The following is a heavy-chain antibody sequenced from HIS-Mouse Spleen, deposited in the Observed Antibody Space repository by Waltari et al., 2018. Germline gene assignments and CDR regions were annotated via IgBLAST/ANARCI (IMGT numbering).Heavy chain of an antibody. J-gene: IGHJ2*01. Sequence: QLQLQESGPGLVKPSETLSLTCPVSACSLSSRSYDWGWIRQPPGKGLEWIGSIYYSGSTYYNPSLKSRVTISVDTSKNQFSLKLSSVTAADTAVYYCAREIPYSSSWYDWYFDLWGRGTLVTVSS. CDR2: IYYSGST. V-gene: IGHV4-39*07. CDR1: ACSLSSRSYD. D-gene: IGHD6-13*01. CDR3: AREIPYSSSWYDWYFDL.